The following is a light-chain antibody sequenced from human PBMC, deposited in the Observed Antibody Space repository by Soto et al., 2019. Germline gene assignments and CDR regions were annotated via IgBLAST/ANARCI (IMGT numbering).Light chain of an antibody. CDR2: HVN. J-gene: IGLJ1*01. V-gene: IGLV2-14*02. Sequence: QSVLTQPASVSGSPGQSITISCTGTSNDVGKYNLVSWYQHHPGKAPKLLIYHVNTRPSGISNRFSGSKSGDTASLTISGLQAEDEAEYSCFSYSTSSSLYVFGSGTKVTVL. CDR3: FSYSTSSSLYV. CDR1: SNDVGKYNL.